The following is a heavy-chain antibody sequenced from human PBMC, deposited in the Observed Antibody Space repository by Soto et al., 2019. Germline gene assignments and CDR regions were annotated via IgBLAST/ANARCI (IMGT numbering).Heavy chain of an antibody. D-gene: IGHD6-6*01. V-gene: IGHV3-23*01. CDR2: ISSVGSTT. J-gene: IGHJ6*03. CDR1: GFTFSSYA. CDR3: AKTDRKYTSSSVPGIYYYYMDV. Sequence: GGSLRLSCVASGFTFSSYAMSWVRQAPGKGLEWVSGISSVGSTTSYADSVKGRFTFSRDNSKNTLYLQMNSLRAEDTALYYCAKTDRKYTSSSVPGIYYYYMDVWGKGTTVTVSS.